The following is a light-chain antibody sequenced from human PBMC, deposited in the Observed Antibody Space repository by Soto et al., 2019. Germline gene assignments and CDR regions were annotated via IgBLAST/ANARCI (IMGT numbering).Light chain of an antibody. J-gene: IGKJ1*01. CDR1: QAVSRHY. CDR2: GAS. V-gene: IGKV3-20*01. Sequence: EIVLTQSPGTLTLSPGERATLSCRASQAVSRHYLTWYQQKPGQAPSLLIHGASTRATGIPERFSGSGSGTDFTLTINRLEPEDFAVYYCQQYSSRTFGQGTKVEIK. CDR3: QQYSSRT.